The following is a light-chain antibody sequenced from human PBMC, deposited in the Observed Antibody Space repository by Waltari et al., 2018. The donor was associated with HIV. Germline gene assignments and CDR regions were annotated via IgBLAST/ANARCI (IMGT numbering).Light chain of an antibody. CDR1: QNVNNN. Sequence: EIVMTQSPATLSVSPGERATLSCRASQNVNNNLAWYQKKPGQAPRLLIYSASTRATGLPARFSGSGSGTEFTLTISSLQFEDSAVYFCQQYHSWPLTFGGGTRVQIK. CDR3: QQYHSWPLT. V-gene: IGKV3-15*01. J-gene: IGKJ4*01. CDR2: SAS.